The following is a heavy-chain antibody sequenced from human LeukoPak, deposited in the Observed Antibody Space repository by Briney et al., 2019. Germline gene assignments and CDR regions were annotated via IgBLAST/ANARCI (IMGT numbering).Heavy chain of an antibody. CDR2: IIGSAANT. D-gene: IGHD3-10*01. CDR1: GFTFSSYA. J-gene: IGHJ4*02. V-gene: IGHV3-23*01. CDR3: AKRGAGSSGLYYFDS. Sequence: PGGSLRLSCAASGFTFSSYAMSWVRQAPGKGLEWVSSIIGSAANTYSADSVKGRFTISRDNSKNTVYLQMSSLRAEDTAVYYCAKRGAGSSGLYYFDSWGQGTLVTVSS.